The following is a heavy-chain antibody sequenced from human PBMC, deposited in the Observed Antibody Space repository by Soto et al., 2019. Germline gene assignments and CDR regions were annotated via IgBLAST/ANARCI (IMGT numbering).Heavy chain of an antibody. D-gene: IGHD6-13*01. V-gene: IGHV3-48*01. CDR3: ARRPERIAQIGWFDP. Sequence: EVQLVESGGGLVQPGGSLRLSCAASGFTFSSYSMNWVRQAPGKGLEWVSYISSSSSTIYYADSVKGRFTISRDNAKNSLYLQMSSMRAEATAVYYCARRPERIAQIGWFDPWGQGTLVTVSS. CDR2: ISSSSSTI. J-gene: IGHJ5*02. CDR1: GFTFSSYS.